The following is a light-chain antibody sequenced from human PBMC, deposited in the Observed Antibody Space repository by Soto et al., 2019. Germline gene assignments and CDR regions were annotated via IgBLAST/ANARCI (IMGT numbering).Light chain of an antibody. CDR3: QQYDNLPPLT. CDR2: RAS. J-gene: IGKJ4*01. CDR1: QSGSHN. Sequence: DIVMTQSPAILSVSPGERATLSCRASQSGSHNLAWYPQKPGQDPRLLIYRASSRATGVPARFSGSGYGTEFLLSISGLQSEDCSGYYFQQYDNLPPLTLGGGSKVEIK. V-gene: IGKV3-15*01.